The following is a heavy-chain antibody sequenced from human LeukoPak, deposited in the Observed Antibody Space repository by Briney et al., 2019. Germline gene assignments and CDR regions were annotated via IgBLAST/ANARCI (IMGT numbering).Heavy chain of an antibody. Sequence: GESLKISCEGSGYSFSNYWIGWVRQMPGKGLGWIGIIYPGDYETRYSPSFQGIVTISVDKSISTAYLQWSSLKASDTAMYYCAIPPGYCGNDCPFDHWGQGTLVTVSS. CDR3: AIPPGYCGNDCPFDH. CDR2: IYPGDYET. J-gene: IGHJ4*02. V-gene: IGHV5-51*01. D-gene: IGHD2-21*02. CDR1: GYSFSNYW.